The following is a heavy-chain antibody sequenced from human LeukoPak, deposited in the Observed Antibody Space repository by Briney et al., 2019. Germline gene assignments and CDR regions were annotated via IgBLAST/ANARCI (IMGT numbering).Heavy chain of an antibody. V-gene: IGHV3-33*01. J-gene: IGHJ6*03. CDR1: GFTFSSCG. D-gene: IGHD6-25*01. CDR2: IWYDGSNK. Sequence: PGGSLRLSCAASGFTFSSCGMHWVRQAPGKGLEWVAVIWYDGSNKYYADSVKGRFTISRDNSKNTLYLQMNSLRAEDTAVYYCARGGRYGYLIPTDYYCYMDVWGKGTTVTVSS. CDR3: ARGGRYGYLIPTDYYCYMDV.